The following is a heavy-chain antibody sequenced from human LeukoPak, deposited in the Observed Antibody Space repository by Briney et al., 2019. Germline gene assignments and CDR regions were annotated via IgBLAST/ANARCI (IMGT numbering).Heavy chain of an antibody. Sequence: ASVKVSCKASGYTFTAYFMHWVRQALGQGLEWMGWINPDSGGTNYAQKFQGRITMTRDTSISTAYMELSGLRSDDTAVYYCARAYFGYVSGSTFDYWGQGTLVTVSS. CDR3: ARAYFGYVSGSTFDY. CDR2: INPDSGGT. D-gene: IGHD3-10*01. V-gene: IGHV1-2*02. J-gene: IGHJ4*02. CDR1: GYTFTAYF.